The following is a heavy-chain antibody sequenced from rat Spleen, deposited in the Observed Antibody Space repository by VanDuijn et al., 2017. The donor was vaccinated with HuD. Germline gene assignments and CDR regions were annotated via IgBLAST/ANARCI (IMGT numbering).Heavy chain of an antibody. CDR1: GFTFTNYG. Sequence: EVQVVESGGGLVQPGRSLKLSCAASGFTFTNYGMAWVRQAPTKGLEWVATISYDGGRTYYRDSVKGRFTISRDNTKSTLYLQMDSLKSEDTASYYCVRHGYTRYYFDYWGQGVMVTVSS. CDR2: ISYDGGRT. V-gene: IGHV5-29*01. CDR3: VRHGYTRYYFDY. J-gene: IGHJ2*01. D-gene: IGHD1-9*01.